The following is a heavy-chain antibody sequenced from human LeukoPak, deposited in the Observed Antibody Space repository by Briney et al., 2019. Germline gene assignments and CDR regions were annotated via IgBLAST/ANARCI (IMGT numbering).Heavy chain of an antibody. D-gene: IGHD2-2*01. CDR2: INAGNGNT. V-gene: IGHV1-3*01. J-gene: IGHJ4*02. Sequence: ASVKVSGKASGYTFTSYAMHWVRQAPGQRPEWMGWINAGNGNTKYSRKFQGRVTITRDTSASTAYMELSSLRPEDTAVYYCARVQSAYCSSSSCYGGYFDYWGQGTLVTVSS. CDR3: ARVQSAYCSSSSCYGGYFDY. CDR1: GYTFTSYA.